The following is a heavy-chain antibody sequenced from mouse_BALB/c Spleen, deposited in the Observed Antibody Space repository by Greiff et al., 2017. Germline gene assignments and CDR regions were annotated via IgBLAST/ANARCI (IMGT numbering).Heavy chain of an antibody. CDR3: ARDGYSYFDY. V-gene: IGHV2-9*02. CDR2: IWAGGST. Sequence: VHLVESGPGLVAPSQSLSITCTVSGFSLTSYGVHWVRQPPGKGLEWLGVIWAGGSTNYNSALMSRLSISKDNSQSQVFLEMNSLQTDDTAMYYCARDGYSYFDYWGQGTTLTVSS. CDR1: GFSLTSYG. D-gene: IGHD1-2*01. J-gene: IGHJ2*01.